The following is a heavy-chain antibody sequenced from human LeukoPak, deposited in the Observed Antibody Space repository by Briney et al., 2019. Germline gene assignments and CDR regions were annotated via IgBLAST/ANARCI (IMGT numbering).Heavy chain of an antibody. CDR2: ISGSGGST. D-gene: IGHD3-22*01. Sequence: GGSLRLSCAASGFTFSSYAMSWVRQAPGKGLEWVSAISGSGGSTYYADSVKGRFTISRDNSKNTLYLQMNSLRAEDTAVYYCARTGSSGYYYVSFFDYWGQGTLVTVSS. V-gene: IGHV3-23*01. CDR1: GFTFSSYA. CDR3: ARTGSSGYYYVSFFDY. J-gene: IGHJ4*02.